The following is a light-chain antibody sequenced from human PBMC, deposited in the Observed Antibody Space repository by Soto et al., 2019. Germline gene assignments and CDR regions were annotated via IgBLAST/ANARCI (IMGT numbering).Light chain of an antibody. J-gene: IGLJ1*01. CDR3: AAWDDSLNGNGV. V-gene: IGLV1-44*01. CDR1: SSNIGSNT. Sequence: QSVLTQPPSASGTPGQRVTISCSGSSSNIGSNTVNWYQQLPGTAPKLLIYSNNQRPSGVPDRFSGSKSGTSASLAISGLQSEDEADYYCAAWDDSLNGNGVFRTGTKLTVL. CDR2: SNN.